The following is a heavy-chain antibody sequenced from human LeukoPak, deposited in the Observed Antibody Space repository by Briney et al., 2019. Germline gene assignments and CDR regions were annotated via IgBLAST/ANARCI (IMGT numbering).Heavy chain of an antibody. D-gene: IGHD6-19*01. CDR2: ISSSSSYI. CDR1: GFTFSSYS. J-gene: IGHJ2*01. Sequence: GGSLRLSCAASGFTFSSYSMNWVRQAPGKGLEWVSSISSSSSYIYYADSVKGRFTISRDNAKNSLYLQMNSLRAEDTAVYYCARGWDEDSSGSNEYFDLWGRGTLVTVSS. V-gene: IGHV3-21*01. CDR3: ARGWDEDSSGSNEYFDL.